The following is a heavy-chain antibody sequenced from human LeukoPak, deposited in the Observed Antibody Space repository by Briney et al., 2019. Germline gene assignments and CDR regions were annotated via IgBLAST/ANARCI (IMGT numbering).Heavy chain of an antibody. Sequence: PSGTLSLTCTVSSGTISSYNWSWIRQPPGKGREWIRYIYYSGSTSYNPSLKSRVTISVDTSKTQFSLKLSSVTAADTAVYYCAREAYCGGDCSNAFDIWGQGTMVTVSS. J-gene: IGHJ3*02. CDR3: AREAYCGGDCSNAFDI. D-gene: IGHD2-21*02. V-gene: IGHV4-59*01. CDR1: SGTISSYN. CDR2: IYYSGST.